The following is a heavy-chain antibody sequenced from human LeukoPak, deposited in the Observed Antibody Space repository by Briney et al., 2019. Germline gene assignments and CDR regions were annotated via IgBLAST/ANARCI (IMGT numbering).Heavy chain of an antibody. V-gene: IGHV1-2*06. Sequence: WASVKVSCKASGYTFTGYYMHWVRQAPGQGLEWIGRINTNRGGTNYAQKYQGRDTMTRDTSISTAYMELSRLRSDDTAVYYCARDHRLRLGELSLEYNWFDPWGQGTLVTVSS. CDR3: ARDHRLRLGELSLEYNWFDP. J-gene: IGHJ5*02. CDR1: GYTFTGYY. D-gene: IGHD3-16*02. CDR2: INTNRGGT.